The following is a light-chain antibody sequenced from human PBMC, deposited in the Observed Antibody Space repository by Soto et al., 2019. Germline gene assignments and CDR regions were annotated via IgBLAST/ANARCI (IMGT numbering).Light chain of an antibody. CDR2: AAS. J-gene: IGKJ2*01. V-gene: IGKV1-39*01. Sequence: DIQMTQSPSSLSASVGDRVTITCRASQSISSYLNWYQQKPGKAPKLLIYAASSLQSGVPSMFSGSASATDFTLTISSLQPEDFASYSCKQSYSTLLYSFGQGTKLEIK. CDR3: KQSYSTLLYS. CDR1: QSISSY.